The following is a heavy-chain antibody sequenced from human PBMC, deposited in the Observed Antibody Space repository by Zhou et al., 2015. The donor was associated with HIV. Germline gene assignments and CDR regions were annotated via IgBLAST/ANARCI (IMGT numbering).Heavy chain of an antibody. CDR3: ARGPGYSYGPPHYGMDV. CDR2: IIPIFGTT. V-gene: IGHV1-69*06. D-gene: IGHD5-18*01. CDR1: GGTLGNHG. Sequence: QVQLVQSGAEVKKPGSSVKVSCRASGGTLGNHGISWVRQAPGQGLEWMGGIIPIFGTTSYAQRFQGRVTITADKSTSTAYMDLSSLRSEDTAVYYCARGPGYSYGPPHYGMDVWGQGTTVTVSS. J-gene: IGHJ6*02.